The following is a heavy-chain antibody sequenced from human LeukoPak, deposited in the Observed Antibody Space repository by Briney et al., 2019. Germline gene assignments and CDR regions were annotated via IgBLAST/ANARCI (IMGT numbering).Heavy chain of an antibody. CDR1: GGSISSYY. D-gene: IGHD6-13*01. J-gene: IGHJ5*02. V-gene: IGHV4-59*01. CDR2: IYYSGST. Sequence: ASETLSLTCTVSGGSISSYYWSWIRQPPGKGLEWIGYIYYSGSTNYNPSLKSRVTISVDTSKNQFSLKLSSVTAADTAVYYCARGPEYSSSWYRPNWFDPWGQGTLVTVSS. CDR3: ARGPEYSSSWYRPNWFDP.